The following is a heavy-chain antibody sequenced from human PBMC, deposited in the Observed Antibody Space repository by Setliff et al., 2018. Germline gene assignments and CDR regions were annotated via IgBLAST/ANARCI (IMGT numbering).Heavy chain of an antibody. V-gene: IGHV1-69*05. J-gene: IGHJ4*02. CDR2: IIPNFGTT. CDR3: VRSSAPQVVLAADFDF. CDR1: GGTFRSYG. Sequence: SVKVSCKASGGTFRSYGISWVRQAPGQGLEWMGGIIPNFGTTSYAQKFQGRVTITTDESTITAYMELSSLRSDDTAVYYCVRSSAPQVVLAADFDFWGQGTPVTVSS. D-gene: IGHD6-19*01.